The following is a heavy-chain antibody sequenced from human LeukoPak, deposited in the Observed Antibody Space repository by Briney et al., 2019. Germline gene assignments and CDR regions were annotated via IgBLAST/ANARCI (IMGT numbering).Heavy chain of an antibody. CDR2: IIPIFGTA. CDR1: GGTFSSYA. J-gene: IGHJ6*04. V-gene: IGHV1-69*06. D-gene: IGHD6-13*01. Sequence: GSSVKVSCKASGGTFSSYAISWVRQAPGQRLEWMGGIIPIFGTANYAQKFQGRVTITADKSTSTAYMELSSLRSEDTAVYYCAGPIAAAGRDSGYYYGMDVWGKGTTVTVSS. CDR3: AGPIAAAGRDSGYYYGMDV.